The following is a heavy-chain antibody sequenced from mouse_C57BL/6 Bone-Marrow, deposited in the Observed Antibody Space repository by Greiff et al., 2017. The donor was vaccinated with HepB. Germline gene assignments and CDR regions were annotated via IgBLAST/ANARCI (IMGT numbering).Heavy chain of an antibody. Sequence: EVKVVESGGDLVKPGGSLKLSCAASGFTFSSYGMSWVRQTPDKRLEWVATISSGGSYTYYPDSVKGRFTISRDNAKNTLYLQMSSLKSEDTAMYYCARHSPYYYGSSAWFAYWGQGTLVTVSA. CDR1: GFTFSSYG. J-gene: IGHJ3*01. V-gene: IGHV5-6*01. D-gene: IGHD1-1*01. CDR3: ARHSPYYYGSSAWFAY. CDR2: ISSGGSYT.